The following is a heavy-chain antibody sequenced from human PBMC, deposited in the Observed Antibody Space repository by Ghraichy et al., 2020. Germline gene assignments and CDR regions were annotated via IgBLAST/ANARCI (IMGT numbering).Heavy chain of an antibody. CDR2: IWNDGSIR. CDR1: GFTFSTYG. D-gene: IGHD3-22*01. Sequence: GGSLRLSCAASGFTFSTYGMHWVRQAPGKRLEWVAVIWNDGSIRYYADSVRDRFTISRDNSKNTLYLQMDSLRAEDTAVYYCGRDDDSFRNDFDYWGQGTLVTVSS. CDR3: GRDDDSFRNDFDY. J-gene: IGHJ4*02. V-gene: IGHV3-33*01.